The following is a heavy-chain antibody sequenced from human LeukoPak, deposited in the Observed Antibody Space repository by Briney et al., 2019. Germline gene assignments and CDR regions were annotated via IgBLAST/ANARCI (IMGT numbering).Heavy chain of an antibody. CDR2: IIPSGGST. Sequence: GGSLRLSCAASGFTFSSYAMSWVRQAPGKGLQWVSAIIPSGGSTYYADSVKGRFTISRDNSKNTLYLQMNSLRAEDTAVYYCAKGYRSVWYSHFDSWGQGTLVTVSS. V-gene: IGHV3-23*01. CDR1: GFTFSSYA. CDR3: AKGYRSVWYSHFDS. D-gene: IGHD6-19*01. J-gene: IGHJ4*02.